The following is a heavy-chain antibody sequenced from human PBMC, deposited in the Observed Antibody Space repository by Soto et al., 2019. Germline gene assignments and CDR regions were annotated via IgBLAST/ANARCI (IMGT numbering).Heavy chain of an antibody. CDR1: GFTFSSYW. J-gene: IGHJ6*02. D-gene: IGHD4-4*01. V-gene: IGHV3-7*01. CDR2: IKQDGSEK. Sequence: GGSLRLSCAASGFTFSSYWMSWVRQAPGKGLEWVANIKQDGSEKYYVDSVKGRFTISRDNAKNSLYLQMNSLRAEDTAVYYCAGGYSNYDPSYYYYGMDVWGQGTTVTVSS. CDR3: AGGYSNYDPSYYYYGMDV.